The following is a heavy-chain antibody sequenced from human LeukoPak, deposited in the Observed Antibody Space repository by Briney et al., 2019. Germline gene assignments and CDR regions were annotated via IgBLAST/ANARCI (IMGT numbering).Heavy chain of an antibody. CDR3: ARDRFAGAWSDPYEHAMDV. CDR1: GFTFSDYF. J-gene: IGHJ6*02. V-gene: IGHV3-11*05. CDR2: INSGSTYI. Sequence: PGGSLRLSCVASGFTFSDYFMSWIRQAPGKGLEWVAYINSGSTYIKYGDSLKGRFTISRDNAKNSLYLQMNSLRAEDTAVYYCARDRFAGAWSDPYEHAMDVWGPGTTVIVSS. D-gene: IGHD1-1*01.